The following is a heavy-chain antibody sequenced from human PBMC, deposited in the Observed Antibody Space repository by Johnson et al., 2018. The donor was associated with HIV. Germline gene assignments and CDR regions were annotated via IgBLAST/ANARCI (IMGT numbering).Heavy chain of an antibody. CDR2: ISYDGRNK. CDR3: ARERYCSSTSFYFSRPPDAFVI. J-gene: IGHJ3*02. CDR1: GFTFSSYA. V-gene: IGHV3-30*04. D-gene: IGHD2-2*01. Sequence: QVQLVESGGGVVQPGRSLRLSCAASGFTFSSYAMHWVRQAPGKGLEWVAVISYDGRNKYYADSVKGRFTISRDNSKNTLYLQMNSLRAEDTAVYYCARERYCSSTSFYFSRPPDAFVIWGQGTMVTVSS.